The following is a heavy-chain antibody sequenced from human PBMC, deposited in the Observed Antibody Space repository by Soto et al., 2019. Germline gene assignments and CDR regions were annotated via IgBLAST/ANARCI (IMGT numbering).Heavy chain of an antibody. J-gene: IGHJ4*02. CDR1: GGTFGSYA. CDR2: VIPIFGTA. V-gene: IGHV1-69*01. CDR3: ARANYYDSSGYSKPFDY. Sequence: QVQLVQSGAEVKKPGSSVKVSCKASGGTFGSYAISWVRQAPGQGLEWMGGVIPIFGTANYAQKFQGRVTITADESTSTAYMELSSLRSEDTAVYYCARANYYDSSGYSKPFDYWGQGTLVTVSS. D-gene: IGHD3-22*01.